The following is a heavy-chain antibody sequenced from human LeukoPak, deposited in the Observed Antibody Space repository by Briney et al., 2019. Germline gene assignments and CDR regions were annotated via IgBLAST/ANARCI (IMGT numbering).Heavy chain of an antibody. CDR3: ARGRIAATDLYGFDP. V-gene: IGHV4-59*01. CDR2: IYYSGST. Sequence: ASETLSLTCTVSGGSISSYYWSWIRQPPGKGLEWIGYIYYSGSTNYNPSLKSRVTISVDTSKNQFSLKLSSVTAADTAVYYCARGRIAATDLYGFDPWGQGTLVTVSS. D-gene: IGHD2-15*01. J-gene: IGHJ5*02. CDR1: GGSISSYY.